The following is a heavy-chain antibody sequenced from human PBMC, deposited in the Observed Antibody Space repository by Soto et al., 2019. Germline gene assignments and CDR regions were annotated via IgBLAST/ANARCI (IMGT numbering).Heavy chain of an antibody. CDR2: ISAYNGNT. Sequence: GASVKVSCKASGYTFTSYGISWVRQAPGQGLEWMGWISAYNGNTNYAQKLQGRVTMTTDTSTSTAYMELRSLRSDDTAVYYCAREVLHYDFWSGYYPGYYFDYWGQGNLVTVSS. CDR1: GYTFTSYG. CDR3: AREVLHYDFWSGYYPGYYFDY. V-gene: IGHV1-18*01. J-gene: IGHJ4*02. D-gene: IGHD3-3*01.